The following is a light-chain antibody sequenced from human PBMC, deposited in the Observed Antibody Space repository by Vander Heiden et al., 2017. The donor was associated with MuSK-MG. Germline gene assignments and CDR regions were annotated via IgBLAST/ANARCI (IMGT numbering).Light chain of an antibody. V-gene: IGKV4-1*01. CDR2: WAS. J-gene: IGKJ1*01. CDR3: HQYYNIPRT. Sequence: DMALTQSPDSLAATLGERSTINCTSSQSVISYSNNRSNLTWYQQKPGQPPKMLIYWASTRGVGVPDRFSGSGSGTEFTLTINSLQTADVASYYCHQYYNIPRTFGQWAKVEIK. CDR1: QSVISYSNNRSN.